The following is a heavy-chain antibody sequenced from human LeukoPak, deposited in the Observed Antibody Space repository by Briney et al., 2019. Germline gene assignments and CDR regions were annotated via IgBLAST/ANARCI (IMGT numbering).Heavy chain of an antibody. J-gene: IGHJ4*02. CDR1: GYTFTELS. CDR3: ATHYETAVAREFDY. CDR2: FDPEDGKT. Sequence: ASVKVSCKVSGYTFTELSIHWVRQAPGKGLEWMGGFDPEDGKTIYAQKFQGRVTVTEDSSTGIAYMELSSLRSDDTAMYYCATHYETAVAREFDYWGQGTLVTVSS. D-gene: IGHD3-16*01. V-gene: IGHV1-24*01.